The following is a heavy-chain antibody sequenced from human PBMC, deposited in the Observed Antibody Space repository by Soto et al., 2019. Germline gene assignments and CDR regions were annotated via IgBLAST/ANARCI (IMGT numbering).Heavy chain of an antibody. Sequence: AASVEVSCRASGYTFTGYYMHWVRQAPGQGLEWMGWINPNSGGTNYAQKFQGRVTMTRDTSISTAYMELSRLRSDDTAVYYCARDERGYSGYDYEFDYWGQGTLVTVSS. V-gene: IGHV1-2*02. J-gene: IGHJ4*02. D-gene: IGHD5-12*01. CDR1: GYTFTGYY. CDR2: INPNSGGT. CDR3: ARDERGYSGYDYEFDY.